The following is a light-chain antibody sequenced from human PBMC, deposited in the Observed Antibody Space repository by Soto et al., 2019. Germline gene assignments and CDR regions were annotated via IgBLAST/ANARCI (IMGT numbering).Light chain of an antibody. CDR1: QSISTY. V-gene: IGKV1-39*01. Sequence: DIPMTQSPSSLSASVGDRVTITCRASQSISTYLNWYQQKPGKAPKLLIFAASSLQSGVPSRFSGGGSGTEFTLTISSLQPEDFATYYCQQSFSTPYTFGQGTKLEIK. CDR2: AAS. J-gene: IGKJ2*01. CDR3: QQSFSTPYT.